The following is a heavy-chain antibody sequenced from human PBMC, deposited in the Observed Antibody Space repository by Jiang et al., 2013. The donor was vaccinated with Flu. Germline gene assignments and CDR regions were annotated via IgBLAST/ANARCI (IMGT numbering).Heavy chain of an antibody. D-gene: IGHD3-3*01. J-gene: IGHJ4*02. CDR1: GYTFTSYA. CDR3: ARGITIFGVVPTN. V-gene: IGHV1-3*01. CDR2: INVGNGNT. Sequence: GAEVKKPGASVKVSCKASGYTFTSYAMHWVRQAPGQRLEWMGWINVGNGNTKYSQKFQGRVTITRDTSASTAYMELSSLRSEDTAVYYCARGITIFGVVPTNWGQGTLVTVSS.